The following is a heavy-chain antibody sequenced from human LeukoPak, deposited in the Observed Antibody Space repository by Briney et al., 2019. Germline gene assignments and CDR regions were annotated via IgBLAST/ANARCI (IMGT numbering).Heavy chain of an antibody. CDR1: GITISSAW. CDR3: TTPPD. CDR2: IKSDSDGGTT. Sequence: PGGSLRLSCEASGITISSAWMSRVRQPPGKGLEYVGRIKSDSDGGTTDHAAPVKGRFTISRDDSKNTLYLQMNSLTIEDTAVYYCTTPPDWGQGTLVTVSP. J-gene: IGHJ4*02. V-gene: IGHV3-15*01.